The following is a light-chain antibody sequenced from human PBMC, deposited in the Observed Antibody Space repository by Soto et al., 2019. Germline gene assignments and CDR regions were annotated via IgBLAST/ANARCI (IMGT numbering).Light chain of an antibody. CDR3: QHSYSAPPWT. CDR1: QSISNY. Sequence: DIQMTQSPSSLSASVGDRVTITCRASQSISNYLNWYQQKPGTAPKLLIYAASNLQSGVPSRFSGSGSGTDFTLTISSLQPEDFATYYCQHSYSAPPWTFGQGTKVEIK. J-gene: IGKJ1*01. CDR2: AAS. V-gene: IGKV1-39*01.